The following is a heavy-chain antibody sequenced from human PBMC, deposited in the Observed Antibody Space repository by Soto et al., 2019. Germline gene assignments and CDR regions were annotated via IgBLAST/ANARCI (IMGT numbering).Heavy chain of an antibody. CDR3: AKEGYQITMVRGVHGRDYYYYYGMDV. J-gene: IGHJ6*02. Sequence: LXPSCATSGFTFSCCAMSWFRQAPGKGLEWVSAISASGGSTYYADSVKGRFTISRDNSKNTLYLQMNSLRAEDTAVYYCAKEGYQITMVRGVHGRDYYYYYGMDVWGRGTTVTVSS. V-gene: IGHV3-23*01. CDR1: GFTFSCCA. D-gene: IGHD3-10*01. CDR2: ISASGGST.